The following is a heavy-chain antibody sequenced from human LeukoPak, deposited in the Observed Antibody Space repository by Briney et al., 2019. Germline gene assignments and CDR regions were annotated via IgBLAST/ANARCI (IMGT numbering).Heavy chain of an antibody. CDR2: IKQDGSEK. J-gene: IGHJ4*02. CDR3: AREWAGPSFDY. CDR1: GLNFSSRW. Sequence: GGSLRLSCAASGLNFSSRWMNWVRQAPGQGLEWVANIKQDGSEKSYVDSVKGRFTISRDNTKNSLYLQMNSLRAEDTAVYFCAREWAGPSFDYWGQGTLVTVSS. V-gene: IGHV3-7*01. D-gene: IGHD6-19*01.